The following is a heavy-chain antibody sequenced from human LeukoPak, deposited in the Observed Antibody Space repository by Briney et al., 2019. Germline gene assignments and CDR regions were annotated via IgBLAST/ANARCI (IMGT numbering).Heavy chain of an antibody. Sequence: PSETLSLTCTVSGYSISSGYSWGWIRQPPGKGLEWIGRIYTFGSTDYNPSLKSRVTISVDTSKNQFSLKLSSVTAADTAVYYCARLPIVVVPSTSFDIWGQGTMVTVSS. CDR2: IYTFGST. V-gene: IGHV4-38-2*02. CDR3: ARLPIVVVPSTSFDI. J-gene: IGHJ3*02. CDR1: GYSISSGYS. D-gene: IGHD2-2*01.